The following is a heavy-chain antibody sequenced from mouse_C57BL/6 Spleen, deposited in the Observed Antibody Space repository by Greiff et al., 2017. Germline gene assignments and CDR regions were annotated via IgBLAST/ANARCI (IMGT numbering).Heavy chain of an antibody. CDR1: GYTFTSYW. J-gene: IGHJ3*01. CDR2: IDPSDSYT. V-gene: IGHV1-59*01. Sequence: QVQLQQPGAELVRPGTSVKLSCKASGYTFTSYWMHWVKQRPGQGLEWIGVIDPSDSYTNYNQKFKGKATLTVDTSYSTAYMQLSSLTSEDSAVYYCAREAFFAYWGQGTLVTVSA. CDR3: AREAFFAY.